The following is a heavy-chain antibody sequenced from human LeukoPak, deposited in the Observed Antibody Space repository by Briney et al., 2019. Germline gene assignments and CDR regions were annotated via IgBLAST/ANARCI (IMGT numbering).Heavy chain of an antibody. CDR1: GGSISSYY. J-gene: IGHJ4*02. CDR3: AGVGYQLLLGNGFDY. V-gene: IGHV4-59*08. Sequence: SETLSLTCTVSGGSISSYYWSWIRQPPGKGLEWIGYIYYSGSTNYNPSLKSRVTISVDTSKNQFSLKLSSVTAADTAVHYCAGVGYQLLLGNGFDYWGQGTLVTVSS. CDR2: IYYSGST. D-gene: IGHD2-2*01.